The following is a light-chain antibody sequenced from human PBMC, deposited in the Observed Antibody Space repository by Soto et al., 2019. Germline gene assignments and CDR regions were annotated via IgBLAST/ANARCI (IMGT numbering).Light chain of an antibody. J-gene: IGLJ1*01. CDR1: SSDLGGYNY. CDR3: SSYTSSSTRV. CDR2: EVS. V-gene: IGLV2-14*01. Sequence: QSALTQPASVSGSPGQSITISCTGTSSDLGGYNYVSWYQQHPGKAPKFMIYEVSNRPSGVSNRFSGSKSGNTASLTISGLPAEDEADYYCSSYTSSSTRVFGTGTKVTVL.